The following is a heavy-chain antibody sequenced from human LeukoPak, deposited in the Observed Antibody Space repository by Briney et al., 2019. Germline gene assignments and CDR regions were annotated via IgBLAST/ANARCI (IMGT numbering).Heavy chain of an antibody. CDR3: ARATPREDTAMVPDDY. Sequence: ASVKVSCKASGGTFSSYAISWVRQAPGQGLEWMGGIIPIFGTANYAQKFQGRVTITTDESTSTAYMELSSLRSEDTAVYYCARATPREDTAMVPDDYWGQGTLVTVSS. D-gene: IGHD5-18*01. V-gene: IGHV1-69*05. J-gene: IGHJ4*02. CDR2: IIPIFGTA. CDR1: GGTFSSYA.